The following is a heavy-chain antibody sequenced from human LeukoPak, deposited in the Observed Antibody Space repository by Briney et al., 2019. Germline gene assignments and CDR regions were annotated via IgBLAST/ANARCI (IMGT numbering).Heavy chain of an antibody. CDR3: VRDPGITGTSY. Sequence: PGGSLRLSCAASGFTFRSYEMNWVRQAPGKGLEWVSYISDSGSTIYYTDSVKGRFTISRDNAKNSLYLQMNSLRAEDTAVYYCVRDPGITGTSYWGQGTLVTVSS. CDR2: ISDSGSTI. D-gene: IGHD1-20*01. CDR1: GFTFRSYE. J-gene: IGHJ4*02. V-gene: IGHV3-48*03.